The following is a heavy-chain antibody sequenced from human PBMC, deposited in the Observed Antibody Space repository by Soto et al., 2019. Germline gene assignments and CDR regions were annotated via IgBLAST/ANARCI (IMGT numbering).Heavy chain of an antibody. V-gene: IGHV4-31*03. CDR2: IYYSGST. D-gene: IGHD6-13*01. CDR1: GGSISSGGYY. CDR3: ARDLQYSRLFYGMDV. Sequence: SETLSLTCTVSGGSISSGGYYWSWIRQHPVKGLEWIGYIYYSGSTYYNPSLKSRVTISVDTSKNQFSLKLSSVTAADTAVYYCARDLQYSRLFYGMDVWGQGTTVTVSS. J-gene: IGHJ6*02.